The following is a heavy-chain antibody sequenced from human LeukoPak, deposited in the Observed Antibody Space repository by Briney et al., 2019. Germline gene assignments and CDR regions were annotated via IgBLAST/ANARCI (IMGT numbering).Heavy chain of an antibody. CDR2: ISTYNGNT. V-gene: IGHV1-18*01. Sequence: ASVKVSCKASGYTFTSYGISWVRQAPGQGLEWLGWISTYNGNTHYAQKLQGRVTMTTDTSTTTAYMELRSLRSDDPAVYYCARDYRTGSDYWGQGTLVTVSS. D-gene: IGHD3-16*02. CDR3: ARDYRTGSDY. J-gene: IGHJ4*02. CDR1: GYTFTSYG.